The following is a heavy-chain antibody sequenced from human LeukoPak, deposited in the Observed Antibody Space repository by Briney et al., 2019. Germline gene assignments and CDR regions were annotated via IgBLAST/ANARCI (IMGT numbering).Heavy chain of an antibody. CDR3: ARGRMVRGVTWWLDP. Sequence: ASVKVSCKPSGYTFTSYDINWVRQATGQGLEWMGWMNPNSGNTGYAQKFQGRVTMTRNTSISTAYMELSSLRSEDTAVYYCARGRMVRGVTWWLDPWGQGTLVTVSS. CDR2: MNPNSGNT. V-gene: IGHV1-8*01. J-gene: IGHJ5*02. CDR1: GYTFTSYD. D-gene: IGHD3-10*01.